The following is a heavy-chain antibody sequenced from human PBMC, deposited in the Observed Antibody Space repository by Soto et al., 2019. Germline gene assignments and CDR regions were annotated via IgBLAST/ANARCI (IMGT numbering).Heavy chain of an antibody. CDR3: ARERTGDSTFFDS. J-gene: IGHJ4*02. V-gene: IGHV4-61*01. CDR1: GGSVSSGSYY. D-gene: IGHD3-16*01. Sequence: SETLSLTCTVSGGSVSSGSYYWSWIRQPPGKGLEWIAYIYYSGSTDYNPSLKSRVTISLDTSKNQFSLKLTSVTAADTAVYYCARERTGDSTFFDSWGQGTLVTVYS. CDR2: IYYSGST.